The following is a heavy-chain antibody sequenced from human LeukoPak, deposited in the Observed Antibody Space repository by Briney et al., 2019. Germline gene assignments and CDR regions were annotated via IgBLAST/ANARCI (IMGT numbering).Heavy chain of an antibody. CDR3: ARDVGARLPGY. Sequence: GGSLRLSCAASGFTFSSHGMNWVRQAPGKGLEWVSGIIPSGHTTYYADSVKGRFTISRDNSKNTLYLQMNSLRAEDTAVYYCARDVGARLPGYWGQGTLVTVSS. J-gene: IGHJ4*02. V-gene: IGHV3-23*01. CDR1: GFTFSSHG. CDR2: IIPSGHTT. D-gene: IGHD6-6*01.